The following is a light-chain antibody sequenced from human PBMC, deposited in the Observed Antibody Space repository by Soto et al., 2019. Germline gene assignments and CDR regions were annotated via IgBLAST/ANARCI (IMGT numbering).Light chain of an antibody. CDR2: TNN. CDR1: SSNIGSHP. J-gene: IGLJ2*01. CDR3: AAWDDRLNGPV. Sequence: QSVLTQPPSASGTPGQGVTISCSGSSSNIGSHPVNWYQQLPGTAPKLLIYTNNQRPLGVPDRFSGSKSGTSASLAISGLQSEDEADYYCAAWDDRLNGPVFGGGTKLTVL. V-gene: IGLV1-44*01.